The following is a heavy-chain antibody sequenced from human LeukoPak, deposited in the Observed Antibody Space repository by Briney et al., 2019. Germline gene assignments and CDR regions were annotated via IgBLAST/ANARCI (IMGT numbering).Heavy chain of an antibody. CDR1: GFTFSSYE. CDR3: ARMMAGRGFDY. J-gene: IGHJ4*02. V-gene: IGHV3-48*03. CDR2: ISSSGSSI. D-gene: IGHD5-24*01. Sequence: AGGSLRLSCAASGFTFSSYEMNWVRQAPGKGLEWVSYISSSGSSIYYADSVKGRFTISRDNAKNSLYLQMNSLRAEDTAVYYCARMMAGRGFDYWGQGTLVIVSS.